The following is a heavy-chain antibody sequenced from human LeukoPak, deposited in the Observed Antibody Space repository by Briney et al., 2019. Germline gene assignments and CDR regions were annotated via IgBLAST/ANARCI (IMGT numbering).Heavy chain of an antibody. Sequence: GGSLRLSCAASGFTFSSHWMHWVRQAPGKGLVWASRINSDGSSISYADSVKGRFTISRDNAENTLYLQMNSLRVEDTAVYYCVRSAFHAGSGNYYDYWGQGTLVTVSS. D-gene: IGHD3-22*01. CDR2: INSDGSSI. CDR1: GFTFSSHW. CDR3: VRSAFHAGSGNYYDY. V-gene: IGHV3-74*01. J-gene: IGHJ4*02.